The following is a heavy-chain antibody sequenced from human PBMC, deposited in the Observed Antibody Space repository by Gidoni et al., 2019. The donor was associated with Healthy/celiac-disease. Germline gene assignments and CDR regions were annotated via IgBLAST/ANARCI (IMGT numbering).Heavy chain of an antibody. D-gene: IGHD6-6*01. CDR3: ARGRAARLKQYWYFDL. V-gene: IGHV4-34*01. J-gene: IGHJ2*01. Sequence: QVQLQQWGAGLLKPSETLSLTCAVYGGSFSGYYWSWIRQPPGKGLEWIGEINHSGSTNYNPSLKSRVTISVDTSKNQFSLKLSSVTAADTAVYYCARGRAARLKQYWYFDLWGRGTLVTVSS. CDR2: INHSGST. CDR1: GGSFSGYY.